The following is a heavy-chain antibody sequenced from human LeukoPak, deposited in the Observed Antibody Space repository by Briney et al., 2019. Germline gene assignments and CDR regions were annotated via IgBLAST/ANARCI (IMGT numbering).Heavy chain of an antibody. J-gene: IGHJ4*02. CDR3: AREVRRGTYDY. CDR2: INPNSGGT. V-gene: IGHV1-2*02. CDR1: GYTFTGYY. Sequence: GASVKVSCKASGYTFTGYYMHWVRQAPGQGLEWMGWINPNSGGTNYAQKFQGRVTMTWNTPISTAYMELSSLTSDDTAVYYCAREVRRGTYDYWGQGTLVTVTP. D-gene: IGHD3-16*01.